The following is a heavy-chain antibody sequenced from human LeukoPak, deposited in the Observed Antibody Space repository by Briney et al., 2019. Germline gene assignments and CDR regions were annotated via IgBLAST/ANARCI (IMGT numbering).Heavy chain of an antibody. Sequence: SETLSLTCAVSGDSITSSRWWNWVRRAPGKGLEWIGETHHGGSTNYNPSLKSRVTISVDKSKNQFSLKMNSVTAADTAVYYCARSRSTTTYYGMDVWGQGTTVTVSS. CDR1: GDSITSSRW. D-gene: IGHD2-2*01. V-gene: IGHV4-4*02. CDR2: THHGGST. CDR3: ARSRSTTTYYGMDV. J-gene: IGHJ6*02.